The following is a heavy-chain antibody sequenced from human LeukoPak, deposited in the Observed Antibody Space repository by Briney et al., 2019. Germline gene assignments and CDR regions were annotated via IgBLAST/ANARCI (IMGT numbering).Heavy chain of an antibody. CDR1: GYSFPTYW. D-gene: IGHD2-2*03. CDR2: IYPDESNI. V-gene: IGHV5-51*01. J-gene: IGHJ4*02. Sequence: GESLKISCTGSGYSFPTYWIAWVRQMPGKGLEWMGIIYPDESNIRYSPSFQGQVTNSADKSISTAYLQWSSRKASDTAMYYCARPPSRGYSSSFEYWGQGTLVTVSS. CDR3: ARPPSRGYSSSFEY.